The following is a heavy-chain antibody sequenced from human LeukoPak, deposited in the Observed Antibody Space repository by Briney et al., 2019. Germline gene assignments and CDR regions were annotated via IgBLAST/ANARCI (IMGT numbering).Heavy chain of an antibody. CDR1: GFTFSSYS. D-gene: IGHD4-23*01. CDR2: ISSSSSYI. J-gene: IGHJ4*02. CDR3: VRDLGGPVSHDY. V-gene: IGHV3-21*01. Sequence: PGGSLRLSCAASGFTFSSYSMNWVRQAPGKGLEWVSSISSSSSYIYYADSVKGRFTISRDNAKNSLYLQMNSLRAEDTAVYYCVRDLGGPVSHDYWSQGTLVTVSS.